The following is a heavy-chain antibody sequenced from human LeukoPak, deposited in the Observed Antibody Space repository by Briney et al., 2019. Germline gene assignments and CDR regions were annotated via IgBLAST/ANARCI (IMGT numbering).Heavy chain of an antibody. J-gene: IGHJ3*02. CDR3: ASYYYDFWSGYLWDAFDI. D-gene: IGHD3-3*01. V-gene: IGHV1-2*02. Sequence: ASVKVSFKASGYTFTGYYMHWVRQAPRQGLEWMGWINPNSGGTNYAQKFQGRVTMTRDTSISTAYMELSRLRSDDTAVYYCASYYYDFWSGYLWDAFDIWGQGTMVTVSS. CDR2: INPNSGGT. CDR1: GYTFTGYY.